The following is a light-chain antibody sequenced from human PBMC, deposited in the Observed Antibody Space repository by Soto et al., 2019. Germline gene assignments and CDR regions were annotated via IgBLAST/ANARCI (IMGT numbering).Light chain of an antibody. J-gene: IGKJ3*01. CDR1: QSISSY. CDR3: QKRYRPPIT. CDR2: AAS. V-gene: IGKV1-39*01. Sequence: DIEMTQSPSSLSSSLGDRVTLTCRASQSISSYLNWYQQKPGKAPKLLIYAASSLQSGVPSRFSGSGSGTDLTISIRRPQPEDFSNYYRQKRYRPPITFGHGTPVDIK.